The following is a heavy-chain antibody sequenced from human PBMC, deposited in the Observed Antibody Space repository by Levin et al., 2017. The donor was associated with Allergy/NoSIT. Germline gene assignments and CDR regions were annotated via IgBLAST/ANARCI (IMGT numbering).Heavy chain of an antibody. V-gene: IGHV3-7*01. Sequence: GESLKISCAASGFTFSSYWMSWVRQAPGKGLEWVANIKQDGSEKYYVDSVKGRFTISRDNAKNSLYLQMNSLRAEDTAVYYCARVSIFGLGPFDYLGQGTLVTVSS. CDR3: ARVSIFGLGPFDY. D-gene: IGHD3-3*01. CDR2: IKQDGSEK. CDR1: GFTFSSYW. J-gene: IGHJ4*02.